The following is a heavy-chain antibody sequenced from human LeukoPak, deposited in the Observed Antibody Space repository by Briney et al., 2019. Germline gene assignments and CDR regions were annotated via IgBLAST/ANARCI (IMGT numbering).Heavy chain of an antibody. D-gene: IGHD3-22*01. CDR1: GFTFSSYE. CDR2: ISSSGSTI. V-gene: IGHV3-48*03. J-gene: IGHJ3*02. CDR3: ARSYYYDSSGTYAFDI. Sequence: GGSLRLSCAASGFTFSSYEMNWVRQAPGKGLEWVSYISSSGSTIYYADSVKGRFTISRDNAKNSLYLQMNSLRAEDTAVYYCARSYYYDSSGTYAFDIWGQGTMDTVSS.